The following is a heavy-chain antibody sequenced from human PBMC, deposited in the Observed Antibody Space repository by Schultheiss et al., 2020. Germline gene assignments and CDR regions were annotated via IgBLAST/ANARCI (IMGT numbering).Heavy chain of an antibody. CDR2: IYYSGST. V-gene: IGHV4-59*12. Sequence: SQTLSLTCTVSGGSISSYYWSWIRQPPGKGLEWIGYIYYSGSTNYNPSLKSRVTMSVDTSKNQFSLKLSSVTAADTAVYYCARDSEQYGGNPNWFDPWGQGTLVTVSS. J-gene: IGHJ5*02. CDR3: ARDSEQYGGNPNWFDP. CDR1: GGSISSYY. D-gene: IGHD4-23*01.